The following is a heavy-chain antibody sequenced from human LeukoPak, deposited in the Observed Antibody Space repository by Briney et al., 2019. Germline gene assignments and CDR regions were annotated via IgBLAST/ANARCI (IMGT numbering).Heavy chain of an antibody. J-gene: IGHJ6*02. CDR3: AREFLLWFGELHYYYYGMDV. V-gene: IGHV1-8*01. CDR2: MNPNSGNT. D-gene: IGHD3-10*01. Sequence: ASVKVSCKASGCTFTSYDINWVRQATGQGLEWMGWMNPNSGNTGYAQKFQGRVTMTRNTSISTAYMELSSLRSEDTAVYYCAREFLLWFGELHYYYYGMDVWGQGTTVTVSS. CDR1: GCTFTSYD.